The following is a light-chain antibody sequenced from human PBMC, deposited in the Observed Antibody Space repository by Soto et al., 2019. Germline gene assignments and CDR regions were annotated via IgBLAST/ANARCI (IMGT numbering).Light chain of an antibody. CDR3: HQYGRSPWT. V-gene: IGKV3-20*01. CDR2: GAS. Sequence: EIVLTQSPATLSLSPGERATLSCRASQSVSSSYLAWYQQKPGQAPRLLIYGASSRATGIPDRFSGSGSGTDFTLTISRLEPEDFAVYYCHQYGRSPWTLGQGTKVDIK. J-gene: IGKJ1*01. CDR1: QSVSSSY.